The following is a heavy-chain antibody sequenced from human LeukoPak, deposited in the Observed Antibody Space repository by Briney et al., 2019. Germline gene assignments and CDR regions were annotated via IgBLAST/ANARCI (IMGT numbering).Heavy chain of an antibody. CDR1: GFTFSKYA. D-gene: IGHD4-17*01. J-gene: IGHJ4*02. CDR2: ITGSGDKT. CDR3: AKDRVTTTFFSQFDF. Sequence: GGSLRLSCAASGFTFSKYAMHWVRQAPGKGLEWVSGITGSGDKTYYMDSLKGRFTISRDNSKNTLFLQISSLRADDTAVYYCAKDRVTTTFFSQFDFWGQGTLVTVSS. V-gene: IGHV3-23*01.